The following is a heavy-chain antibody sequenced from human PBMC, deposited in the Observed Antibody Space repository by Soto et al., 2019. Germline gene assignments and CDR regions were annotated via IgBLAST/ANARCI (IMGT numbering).Heavy chain of an antibody. Sequence: SETLSLTCTVSGGSISNYYWSWIRQPPGKGLEWIGYIYYSGSTNYNPSLKSRVTISVDTSKNQFSLKLNSVTAADTAMYYCAREGPYSSSWYYFDYCGQGTLVTVSS. CDR3: AREGPYSSSWYYFDY. D-gene: IGHD6-13*01. CDR2: IYYSGST. J-gene: IGHJ4*02. CDR1: GGSISNYY. V-gene: IGHV4-59*01.